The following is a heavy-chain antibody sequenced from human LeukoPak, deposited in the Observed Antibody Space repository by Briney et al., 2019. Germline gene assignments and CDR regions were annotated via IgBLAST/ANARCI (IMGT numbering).Heavy chain of an antibody. Sequence: SETLSLTCTVSGGSISNYYWGWIRQPPGKGLEWIGHIYYTGSTNYNPSLENRVTISVDTSKNQFSLKLTSVTAADTAVYYCARRLKISDRWAYFDDWGQGALVTVSS. CDR2: IYYTGST. D-gene: IGHD3-3*02. CDR3: ARRLKISDRWAYFDD. V-gene: IGHV4-59*08. J-gene: IGHJ4*02. CDR1: GGSISNYY.